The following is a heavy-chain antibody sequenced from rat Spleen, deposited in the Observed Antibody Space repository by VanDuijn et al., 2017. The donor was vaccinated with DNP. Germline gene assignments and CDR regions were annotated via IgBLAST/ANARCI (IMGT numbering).Heavy chain of an antibody. J-gene: IGHJ2*01. CDR3: ARGDEYFDY. CDR2: ISYDGSRT. CDR1: GFTFSDYA. Sequence: EVQLVESGGGLVQPGRSLKLSCAASGFTFSDYAMAWVRQAPKKGLEWVATISYDGSRTYYRDSVKGRFTISRDNAKSTLYLQMDSLRSEDTATYYCARGDEYFDYWGQGVMVTVSS. V-gene: IGHV5-17*01.